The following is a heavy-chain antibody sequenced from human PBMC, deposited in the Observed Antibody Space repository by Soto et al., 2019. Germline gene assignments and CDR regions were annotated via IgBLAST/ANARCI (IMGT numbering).Heavy chain of an antibody. CDR2: IYWDDDK. CDR3: AHRVVAATTGDNWFDP. J-gene: IGHJ5*02. V-gene: IGHV2-5*02. Sequence: QITLKESGPTLVKPTQTLTLTCTFSGFSLSTSGVGVGWIRQPPGKALEWLALIYWDDDKRYSPSLKSRLTITKDPSKNQVVLTMTNMDPVDTATYYCAHRVVAATTGDNWFDPWGQGTLVTVSS. CDR1: GFSLSTSGVG. D-gene: IGHD2-15*01.